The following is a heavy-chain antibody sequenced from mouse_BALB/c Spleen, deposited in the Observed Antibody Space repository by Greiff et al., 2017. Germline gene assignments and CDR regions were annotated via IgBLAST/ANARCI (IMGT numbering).Heavy chain of an antibody. CDR2: ISNGGGST. CDR3: ARHQTTVYAMDY. D-gene: IGHD1-1*01. CDR1: GFTFSSYT. V-gene: IGHV5-12-2*01. J-gene: IGHJ4*01. Sequence: EVQLVESGGGLVQPGGSLKLSCAASGFTFSSYTMSWVRQTPEKRLEWVAYISNGGGSTYYPDTVKGRFTISRDNAKNTLYLQMSSLKSEDTAMYYCARHQTTVYAMDYWGQGTSVTVSS.